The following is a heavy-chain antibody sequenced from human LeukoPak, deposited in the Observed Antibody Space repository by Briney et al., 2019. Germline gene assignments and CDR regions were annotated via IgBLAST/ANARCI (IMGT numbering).Heavy chain of an antibody. V-gene: IGHV3-30*04. D-gene: IGHD2-8*02. Sequence: GGSLRLSCAASGFTFSSYAMHWVRQAPGKGLEWVAVISYDGSNKYYADSVKGRFTISRDNSKNTLYLQMNSLRAEDTAVYYCARDTGGRGWFDPWGQGTLVTVSS. CDR3: ARDTGGRGWFDP. CDR1: GFTFSSYA. J-gene: IGHJ5*02. CDR2: ISYDGSNK.